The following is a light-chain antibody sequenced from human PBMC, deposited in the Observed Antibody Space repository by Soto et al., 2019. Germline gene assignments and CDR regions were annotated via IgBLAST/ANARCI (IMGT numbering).Light chain of an antibody. CDR3: CSYAGSPYV. V-gene: IGLV2-11*01. CDR2: GVT. Sequence: QSVLTQPRSVSGSPGQSVTISCTGTSSDVGGYNYVSWYQQHPGKAPKLMIYGVTKRPSGVPDRFSGSKSGKTASLTISGLQAEDEADYYCCSYAGSPYVFGSGTKVTVL. CDR1: SSDVGGYNY. J-gene: IGLJ1*01.